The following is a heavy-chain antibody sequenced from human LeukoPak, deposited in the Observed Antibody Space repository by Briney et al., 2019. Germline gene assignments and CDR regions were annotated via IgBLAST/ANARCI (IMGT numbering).Heavy chain of an antibody. CDR3: ARVRPAISY. J-gene: IGHJ4*02. D-gene: IGHD3-3*02. CDR1: GFMFRSYW. V-gene: IGHV3-7*01. Sequence: GGSLRLSCRASGFMFRSYWMSWVRQAPGKGLEWVANIKEDGSEKHHVDSVKGRFTISRDNAKNSLYLQMNSLRAEDTAVYYCARVRPAISYWGQGTLVTVSS. CDR2: IKEDGSEK.